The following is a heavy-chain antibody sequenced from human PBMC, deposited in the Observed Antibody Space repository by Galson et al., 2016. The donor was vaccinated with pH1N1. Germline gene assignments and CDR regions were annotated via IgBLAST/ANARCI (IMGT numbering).Heavy chain of an antibody. D-gene: IGHD3-3*02. CDR3: ARHFNLRSPTLFDP. V-gene: IGHV5-10-1*01. Sequence: GDSLRISCQASGYTFTTCWITWVRRLPGKGLEWMGRIDPSDSYTHYNPSFQGHVTISADKSLNTAYLQWSSLKASDTAIYYWARHFNLRSPTLFDPRGQGTLVTVTS. J-gene: IGHJ5*02. CDR2: IDPSDSYT. CDR1: GYTFTTCW.